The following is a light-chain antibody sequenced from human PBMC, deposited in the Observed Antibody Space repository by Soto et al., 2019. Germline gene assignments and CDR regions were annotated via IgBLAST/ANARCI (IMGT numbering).Light chain of an antibody. V-gene: IGKV1-5*02. CDR1: QSVSTR. Sequence: DIHMTQSPSSLASSLVDRVTIICRAIQSVSTRLAWYQQKPGKAPKLLIYAASSLQSGVPSRFSGSGSGTEFTLTISSLQPDDFATYYCQQYNSYSPSWTFGQGTKVDIK. CDR2: AAS. J-gene: IGKJ1*01. CDR3: QQYNSYSPSWT.